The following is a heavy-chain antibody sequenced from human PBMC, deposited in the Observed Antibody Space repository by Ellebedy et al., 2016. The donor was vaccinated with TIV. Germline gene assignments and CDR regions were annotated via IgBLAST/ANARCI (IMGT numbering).Heavy chain of an antibody. CDR1: GGSINSSPDS. Sequence: GSLRLSCTVSGGSINSSPDSWGWIRQPPGKGLEWIGSIYSSGSTYYNPSLNSRVTLSVDTSKNQFSLTLISVTAADTAVYYCARGLTIFGALYFDPWGQGTLVTVSS. CDR3: ARGLTIFGALYFDP. CDR2: IYSSGST. J-gene: IGHJ4*02. D-gene: IGHD3-3*01. V-gene: IGHV4-39*01.